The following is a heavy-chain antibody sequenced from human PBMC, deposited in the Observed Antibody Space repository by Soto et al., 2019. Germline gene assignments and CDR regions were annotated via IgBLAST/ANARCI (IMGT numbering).Heavy chain of an antibody. CDR1: GSSINSGDF. CDR3: ARDPHSYDNPDYLDY. J-gene: IGHJ4*02. CDR2: VFHSGTT. V-gene: IGHV4-38-2*02. D-gene: IGHD3-22*01. Sequence: SETLSLGCAVSGSSINSGDFWCFIQQPRGEGLEWIGSVFHSGTTYYNPSLKGRVIISGDTSKNQFSLNLHSVTAADTAVYYCARDPHSYDNPDYLDYWGQGTLVTVSS.